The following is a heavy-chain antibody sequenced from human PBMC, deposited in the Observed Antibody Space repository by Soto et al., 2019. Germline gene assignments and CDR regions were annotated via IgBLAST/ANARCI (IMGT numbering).Heavy chain of an antibody. CDR1: GFTFSSYA. Sequence: PGGSLRLSCAASGFTFSSYAMSWVRQAPGKGLEWVSAISGSGGSTYYADSVKGRFTISRDNSKNTLYLQMNSLRAEDTAVYYCAKGQSEQWLVTPNLWGQGTLVTVSS. V-gene: IGHV3-23*01. CDR3: AKGQSEQWLVTPNL. D-gene: IGHD6-19*01. J-gene: IGHJ4*02. CDR2: ISGSGGST.